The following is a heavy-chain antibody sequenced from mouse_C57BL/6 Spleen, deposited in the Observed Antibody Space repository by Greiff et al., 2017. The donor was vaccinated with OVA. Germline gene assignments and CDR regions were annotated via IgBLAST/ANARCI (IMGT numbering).Heavy chain of an antibody. CDR1: GFTFSSYG. D-gene: IGHD2-5*01. CDR3: ARHESNYLAWFAY. Sequence: EVKLMESGGDLVKPGGSLKLSCAASGFTFSSYGMSWVRQTPDKRLEWVATISSGGSYTYYPDSVKGRFTISRDNAKNTLYLQMSSLKSEDTAMYYCARHESNYLAWFAYWGQGTLVTVSA. J-gene: IGHJ3*01. CDR2: ISSGGSYT. V-gene: IGHV5-6*01.